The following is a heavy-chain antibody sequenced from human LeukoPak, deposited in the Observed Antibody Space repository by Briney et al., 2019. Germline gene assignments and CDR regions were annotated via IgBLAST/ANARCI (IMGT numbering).Heavy chain of an antibody. CDR3: ARGPRPYYYYGMDV. Sequence: GGSLRLSCAASGFTFSSYDMHWVRQARGKGLEWVSAIGTAGDTYYPGSVKGRFTISRENAKNSLYLQMNSLRAGDTAVYYCARGPRPYYYYGMDVWGQGTTVTVSS. CDR1: GFTFSSYD. CDR2: IGTAGDT. J-gene: IGHJ6*02. V-gene: IGHV3-13*01.